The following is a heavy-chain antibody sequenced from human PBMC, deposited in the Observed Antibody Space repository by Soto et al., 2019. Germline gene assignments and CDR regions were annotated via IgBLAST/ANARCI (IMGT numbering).Heavy chain of an antibody. CDR1: GYTFTSYG. D-gene: IGHD1-26*01. Sequence: QVQLVQSGAEVKKPGASVKVSCKASGYTFTSYGISWVRQAPGQGLEGMGWISAYNGNTNYAQKLQGRVTITTDTSTSTAYMELRTLRSDDTAVYYCARVRIGGSFFEVAFDIWGQGTMGTVSS. V-gene: IGHV1-18*04. CDR2: ISAYNGNT. J-gene: IGHJ3*02. CDR3: ARVRIGGSFFEVAFDI.